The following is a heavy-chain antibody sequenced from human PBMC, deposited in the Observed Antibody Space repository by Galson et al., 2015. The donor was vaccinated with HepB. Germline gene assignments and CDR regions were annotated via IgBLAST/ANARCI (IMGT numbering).Heavy chain of an antibody. Sequence: SLRLSCAASGFTFSSYGMHWVRQAPGKGLEWVAVIWYDGSNKYYADSVKGRFTISRDNSKNTLYLQMNSLRAEDTAVYYCARDSWHSSSWYDPTAYYYYGMDVWGQGTPVTVSS. CDR3: ARDSWHSSSWYDPTAYYYYGMDV. CDR2: IWYDGSNK. D-gene: IGHD6-13*01. J-gene: IGHJ6*02. CDR1: GFTFSSYG. V-gene: IGHV3-33*01.